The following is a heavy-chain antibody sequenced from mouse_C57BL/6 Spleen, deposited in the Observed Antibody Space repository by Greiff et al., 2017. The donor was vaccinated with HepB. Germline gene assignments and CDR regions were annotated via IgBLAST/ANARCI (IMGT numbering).Heavy chain of an antibody. CDR3: ARSHYYGSIYGYFDV. CDR1: GYTFTDYY. J-gene: IGHJ1*03. CDR2: INPNNGGN. V-gene: IGHV1-26*01. Sequence: EVQLQQSGPELVKPGASVKISCKASGYTFTDYYMNWVKQSHGKSLEWIGDINPNNGGNSYNQKFKGKVTLTVDTSSSTAYMELRSLTSEDSAVYYCARSHYYGSIYGYFDVWGTGTTVTVSS. D-gene: IGHD1-1*01.